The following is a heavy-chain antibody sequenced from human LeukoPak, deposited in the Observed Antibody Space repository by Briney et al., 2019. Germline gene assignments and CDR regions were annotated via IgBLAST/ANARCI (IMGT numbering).Heavy chain of an antibody. CDR2: IYYSGST. V-gene: IGHV4-59*01. D-gene: IGHD6-13*01. CDR1: GGSISTYY. Sequence: PSETLSLTCTVSGGSISTYYWSWIRQPPGKGLEWIGYIYYSGSTNYSPSLKSRVTISVDTSKNQFSLKLTSVTAADTALYYCARSRGYFEYWGQGTLVTVSS. CDR3: ARSRGYFEY. J-gene: IGHJ4*02.